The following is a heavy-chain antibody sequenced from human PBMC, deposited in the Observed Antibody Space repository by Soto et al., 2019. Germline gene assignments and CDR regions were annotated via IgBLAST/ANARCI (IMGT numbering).Heavy chain of an antibody. V-gene: IGHV3-23*01. D-gene: IGHD3-22*01. Sequence: GGSLRLSCAASGFTFSSYAMSWVRQAPGKGLEWVSAISGSGGSTYYADSVKGRFTISRDNSKNTLYLQMNSLRAEDTAVYYCAKDLFQYYDSSGYYYEFDAFDIWGQGTMVTVSS. J-gene: IGHJ3*02. CDR1: GFTFSSYA. CDR3: AKDLFQYYDSSGYYYEFDAFDI. CDR2: ISGSGGST.